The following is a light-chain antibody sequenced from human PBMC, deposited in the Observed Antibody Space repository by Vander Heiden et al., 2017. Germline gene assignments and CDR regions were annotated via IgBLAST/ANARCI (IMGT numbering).Light chain of an antibody. Sequence: SPPSLSASLGDRVTITCRASQTIADYLNWYQQKLEKAPKLLIFAASTLASGVPSRFSGSGSGTEFTLTISSLQPEDFAVYYCQQSYSSPLTFGGGTKVDIK. CDR1: QTIADY. CDR2: AAS. CDR3: QQSYSSPLT. V-gene: IGKV1-39*01. J-gene: IGKJ4*01.